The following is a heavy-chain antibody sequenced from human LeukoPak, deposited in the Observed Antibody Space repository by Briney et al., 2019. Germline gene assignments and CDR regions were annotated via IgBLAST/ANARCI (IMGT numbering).Heavy chain of an antibody. Sequence: PSETLSLTCAVYGGSFSGYYWSWIRQPPGKGLEWIGYMHYSGSTNYNPSLKSRVTISVVTSKNQFSLKLSSVTAADTAVYYCARDGDYWGQGTLVTVSS. J-gene: IGHJ4*02. V-gene: IGHV4-59*01. CDR3: ARDGDY. CDR2: MHYSGST. CDR1: GGSFSGYY.